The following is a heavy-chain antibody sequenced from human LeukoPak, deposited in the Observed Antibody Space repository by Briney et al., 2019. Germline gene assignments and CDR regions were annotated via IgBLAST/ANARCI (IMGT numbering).Heavy chain of an antibody. CDR2: MYTSGNS. Sequence: KPSETLSLTCSVSGGSISGYYWTWIRQPAGKGLEWIGRMYTSGNSNYNPSLKSRVTMSVDTSKNQFSLKLNSMTAADTAVYYCARDRDLVRAGIWGQGTLVTVSS. CDR1: GGSISGYY. CDR3: ARDRDLVRAGI. V-gene: IGHV4-4*07. D-gene: IGHD6-19*01. J-gene: IGHJ4*02.